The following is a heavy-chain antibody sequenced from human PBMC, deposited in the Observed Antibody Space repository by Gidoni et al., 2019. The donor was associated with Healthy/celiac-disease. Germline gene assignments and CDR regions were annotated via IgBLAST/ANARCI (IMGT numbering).Heavy chain of an antibody. Sequence: QVQLVESGGGVVQPGRSLRLSCAASGFTFSSYGMHWVRQAPGKGLEWVAVIWYDGSNKYYADSVKGRFTISRDNSKNTLYLQMNSLRAEDTAVYYCARADLLSGWEEQYPFDYWGQGTLVTVSS. CDR1: GFTFSSYG. CDR3: ARADLLSGWEEQYPFDY. V-gene: IGHV3-33*01. D-gene: IGHD6-19*01. CDR2: IWYDGSNK. J-gene: IGHJ4*02.